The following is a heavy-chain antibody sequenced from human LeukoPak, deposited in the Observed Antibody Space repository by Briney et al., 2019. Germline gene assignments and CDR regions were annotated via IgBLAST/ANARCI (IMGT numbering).Heavy chain of an antibody. V-gene: IGHV3-7*01. CDR1: GFTFSSYW. CDR2: IKQDGSEK. CDR3: ARGRYCSGGSCQRLDY. D-gene: IGHD2-15*01. Sequence: GGSLRLSCAVSGFTFSSYWMTLVRQAPGKGLEWVANIKQDGSEKYYVDSMKGRFTISRDNAENSMYLQMNSLRAEDTAVYYCARGRYCSGGSCQRLDYWGQGTLVTVSS. J-gene: IGHJ4*02.